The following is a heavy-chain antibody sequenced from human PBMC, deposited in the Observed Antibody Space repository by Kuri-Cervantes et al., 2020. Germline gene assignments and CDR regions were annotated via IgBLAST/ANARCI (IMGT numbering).Heavy chain of an antibody. CDR3: ARGHYYYGMDV. CDR1: GFTFSDYY. J-gene: IGHJ6*02. Sequence: GESLKISCAASGFTFSDYYMSWIRQAPGKGLEWVSYISSSGSTIYYADSVKGRFTISRDNAKNSLHLQMNSLRAEDTAVYYCARGHYYYGMDVWGQGTTVTVSS. CDR2: ISSSGSTI. V-gene: IGHV3-11*04.